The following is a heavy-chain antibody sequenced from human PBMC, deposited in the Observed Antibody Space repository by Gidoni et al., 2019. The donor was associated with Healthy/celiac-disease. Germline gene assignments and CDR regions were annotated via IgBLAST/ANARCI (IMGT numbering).Heavy chain of an antibody. J-gene: IGHJ5*02. V-gene: IGHV4-31*03. CDR3: ARWKELELPIGWFDP. D-gene: IGHD1-7*01. CDR2: IYYSGST. Sequence: ESGPGLVKPSQTLSLTCTVSGGSISSGGYFWSWIRQHPGKGLEWIGYIYYSGSTYYNPSLKSRVTISVDTSKNQFSLKLSSVTAADTAVYYCARWKELELPIGWFDPWGQGTLVTVSS. CDR1: GGSISSGGYF.